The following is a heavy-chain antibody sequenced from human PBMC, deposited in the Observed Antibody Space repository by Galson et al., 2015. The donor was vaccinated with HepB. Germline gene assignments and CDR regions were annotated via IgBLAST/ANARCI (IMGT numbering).Heavy chain of an antibody. CDR2: ISSSSSYI. J-gene: IGHJ2*01. V-gene: IGHV3-21*01. CDR1: GFTFRSYS. Sequence: SLRLSCAGSGFTFRSYSMNWVRQAPGKGLEWVSYISSSSSYIYYADSVRGRFTISRDDAENSLYLQMNSLRADDTAVYYCARPYCGGDCPGWYFDLWGRGTLVTVSS. D-gene: IGHD2-21*02. CDR3: ARPYCGGDCPGWYFDL.